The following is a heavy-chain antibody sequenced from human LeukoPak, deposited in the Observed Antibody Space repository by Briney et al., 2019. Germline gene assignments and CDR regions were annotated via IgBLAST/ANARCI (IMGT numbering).Heavy chain of an antibody. CDR2: IIPIYGSA. Sequence: GASVKVSCKASGGSFTFTSHAISWVRLAPGQGLEWMGGIIPIYGSANYAQKFQGRVTITSDESTRTVYMELSSLRPEDSAVHYCAGFFYDNSGDAFDIWGQGTMVTVSS. D-gene: IGHD3-22*01. CDR1: GGSFTFTSHA. J-gene: IGHJ3*02. CDR3: AGFFYDNSGDAFDI. V-gene: IGHV1-69*13.